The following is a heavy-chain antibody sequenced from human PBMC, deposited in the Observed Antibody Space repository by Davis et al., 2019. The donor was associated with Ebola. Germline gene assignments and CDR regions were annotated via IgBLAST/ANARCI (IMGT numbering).Heavy chain of an antibody. D-gene: IGHD5-12*01. V-gene: IGHV4-4*02. J-gene: IGHJ4*02. CDR3: ARGLGYSGYPFDY. Sequence: MPSETLSLTCAVSGGSISSSNWWSWVRQPPGKGLEWIGEIYHSGSTNYNPSLKSRVTISVDKSKNQFSLKLSSVTAADTAVYYCARGLGYSGYPFDYWGQGTLVTVSS. CDR1: GGSISSSNW. CDR2: IYHSGST.